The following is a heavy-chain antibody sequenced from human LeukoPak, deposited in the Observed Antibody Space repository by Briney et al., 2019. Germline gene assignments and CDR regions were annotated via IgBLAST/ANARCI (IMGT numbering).Heavy chain of an antibody. J-gene: IGHJ4*02. CDR3: AKDLGGYDSFDY. CDR1: GFTFDDYA. CDR2: ISWNSGSI. Sequence: GGSLRLSCAASGFTFDDYAMHWVRQAPGKGLEWVSGISWNSGSIGYADSVKGRFTISRDNAKNSLYLQMNSLRVEDTALYYCAKDLGGYDSFDYWGQGTLVTVSS. D-gene: IGHD5-12*01. V-gene: IGHV3-9*01.